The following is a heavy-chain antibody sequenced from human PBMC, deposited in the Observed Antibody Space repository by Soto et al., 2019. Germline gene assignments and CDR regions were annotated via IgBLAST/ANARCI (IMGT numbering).Heavy chain of an antibody. D-gene: IGHD2-2*01. CDR3: ARVYCSSTSCYPLGYFDL. V-gene: IGHV1-69*02. J-gene: IGHJ2*01. CDR1: GGTFSSYT. Sequence: QVQLVQSGAEVKKPGSSVKVSCKASGGTFSSYTISWVRQAPGQGLEWMGRIIPILGIANYAQKFQGRVTITADKSTSTAYMELSSLRSEDTAVYYCARVYCSSTSCYPLGYFDLWGRGTLVTVSS. CDR2: IIPILGIA.